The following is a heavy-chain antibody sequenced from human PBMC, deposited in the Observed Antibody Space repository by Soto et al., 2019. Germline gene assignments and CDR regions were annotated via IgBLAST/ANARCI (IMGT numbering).Heavy chain of an antibody. CDR3: VRQGIDYLHGLVDV. CDR2: VYYTGAT. D-gene: IGHD4-17*01. V-gene: IGHV4-59*08. CDR1: SGPDRSHN. J-gene: IGHJ6*02. Sequence: QVQLQQSGPRLVKPSETLSLTCTVSSGPDRSHNWGWIRQPPGRGLEWMGYVYYTGATAYNPSLRGRVTISADTSTNDISLTLNSVTAADTAVYYCVRQGIDYLHGLVDVWGQGTTVSVSS.